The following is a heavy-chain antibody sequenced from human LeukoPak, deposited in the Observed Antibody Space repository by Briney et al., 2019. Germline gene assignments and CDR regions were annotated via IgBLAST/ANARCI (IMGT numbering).Heavy chain of an antibody. V-gene: IGHV4-59*01. Sequence: SETLSLTCTVAVGSISSDYGRWVRQPPGRVREWIGYIYYSGSTNYNPSLKSRFTIPVETPKNQFSLKLRSVTAADTAVYSRARDWRDGDTLTFDSWGQGTLVTVSS. CDR1: VGSISSDY. CDR2: IYYSGST. CDR3: ARDWRDGDTLTFDS. D-gene: IGHD4-17*01. J-gene: IGHJ4*02.